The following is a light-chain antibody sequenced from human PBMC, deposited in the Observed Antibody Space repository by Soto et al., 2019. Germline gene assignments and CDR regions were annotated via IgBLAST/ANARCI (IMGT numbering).Light chain of an antibody. CDR3: QQYTNTNNPWM. CDR2: DAS. Sequence: DLQMTHSPSSLSASVGERVTSTCRARQTITTWMAWYQQKPGKAPKLLVYDASTLQSGVATRFSGSGSGTEFTLIISGLQPEDSATYYCQQYTNTNNPWMFGQGTKVDIK. CDR1: QTITTW. J-gene: IGKJ1*01. V-gene: IGKV1-5*01.